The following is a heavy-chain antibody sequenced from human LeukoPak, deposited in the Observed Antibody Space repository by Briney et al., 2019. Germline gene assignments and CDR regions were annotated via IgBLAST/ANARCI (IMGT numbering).Heavy chain of an antibody. CDR3: AIPYSSACFDY. V-gene: IGHV1-2*06. Sequence: ASGKVSCKASGYTFTGYYMHWVRQAPGQGLEWMGRINPNSGGTNYAQKFQGRVTMTRDTSISTAYMELSRLRSDDTAVYYCAIPYSSACFDYWGQGTLVTVSS. J-gene: IGHJ4*02. CDR1: GYTFTGYY. CDR2: INPNSGGT. D-gene: IGHD6-19*01.